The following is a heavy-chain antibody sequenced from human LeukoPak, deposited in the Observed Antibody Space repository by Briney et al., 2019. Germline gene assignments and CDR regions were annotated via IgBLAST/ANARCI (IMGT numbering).Heavy chain of an antibody. Sequence: GGSVRLSCAASGFTFSDYYMSWIRQAPGKGLEWVSYISSSGSTIYYADSVKGRFTISRDNAKNSLYLQMNSLRAEDTAVYYCARAHRTVAGTNIYYYYGMDVWGQGTTVTVSS. V-gene: IGHV3-11*01. J-gene: IGHJ6*02. D-gene: IGHD6-19*01. CDR1: GFTFSDYY. CDR2: ISSSGSTI. CDR3: ARAHRTVAGTNIYYYYGMDV.